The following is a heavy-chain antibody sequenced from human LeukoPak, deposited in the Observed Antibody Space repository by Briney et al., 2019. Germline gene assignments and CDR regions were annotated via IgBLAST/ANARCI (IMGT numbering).Heavy chain of an antibody. CDR1: GGTFSSYA. J-gene: IGHJ6*03. CDR3: AAGVAREHYYYYYYMDV. Sequence: ASVKVSCKASGGTFSSYAISWVRQAPGQGLEWMGGIIPIFGTANYAQKFQGRVTITADKSTSTAYMELSSLRSEDTAVYYCAAGVAREHYYYYYYMDVWGKGTTVTVSS. V-gene: IGHV1-69*06. CDR2: IIPIFGTA. D-gene: IGHD2-15*01.